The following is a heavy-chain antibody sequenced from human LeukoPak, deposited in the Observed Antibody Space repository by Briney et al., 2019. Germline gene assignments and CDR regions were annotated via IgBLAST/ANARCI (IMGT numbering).Heavy chain of an antibody. CDR1: GYTFTGYY. Sequence: ASVNVSCKASGYTFTGYYVHWVRQAPGQGLEWMGWMNPNSGDTNYAQKFQGRVTMTKDTSITTAYVELSSLTSDDAAVYYCARGRYGLLSGYDYWGQGAMVTVSS. CDR3: ARGRYGLLSGYDY. D-gene: IGHD3-22*01. V-gene: IGHV1-2*02. CDR2: MNPNSGDT. J-gene: IGHJ4*02.